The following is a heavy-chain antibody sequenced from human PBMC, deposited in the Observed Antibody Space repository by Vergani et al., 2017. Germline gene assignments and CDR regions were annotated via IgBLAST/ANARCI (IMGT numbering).Heavy chain of an antibody. D-gene: IGHD1-26*01. Sequence: QEQLLQSGGGLVQPGGSLRLSCIASGYGFGHFDMHWVRQAPGKGLAWVAFIRYDGSNPQYIDSVKGRFTISRDNSKDTLFLQMNGLRPEDTGTYFCAKKGGSLYYYGVDVWGQGTTITVSS. CDR1: GYGFGHFD. CDR3: AKKGGSLYYYGVDV. J-gene: IGHJ6*02. CDR2: IRYDGSNP. V-gene: IGHV3-30*02.